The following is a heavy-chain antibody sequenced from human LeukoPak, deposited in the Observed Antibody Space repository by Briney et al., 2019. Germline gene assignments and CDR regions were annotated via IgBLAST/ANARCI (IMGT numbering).Heavy chain of an antibody. CDR2: IYYSGST. D-gene: IGHD4-23*01. Sequence: SETLSLTCTVSGGSISSYYWSWIRQPPGKGLEWIGYIYYSGSTNYNPSLKSRVTISVDTSKNQFSLKLSSVTAADTAVYYCARSGGTTVVTPDWYFDLWGRGTLVTVSS. J-gene: IGHJ2*01. CDR3: ARSGGTTVVTPDWYFDL. V-gene: IGHV4-59*01. CDR1: GGSISSYY.